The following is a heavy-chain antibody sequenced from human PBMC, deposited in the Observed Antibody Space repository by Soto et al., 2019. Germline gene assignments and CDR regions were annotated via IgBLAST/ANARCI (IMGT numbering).Heavy chain of an antibody. CDR2: INPNSGGT. J-gene: IGHJ5*02. D-gene: IGHD6-6*01. CDR1: GYTFTGYY. V-gene: IGHV1-2*02. Sequence: ASVKVSCKASGYTFTGYYMHWVRQAPGQGLEWVGWINPNSGGTNYAQKFQGRVTMTRDTSINTAYMELSRLRSDDTAVYYCAREEYSSSYNWFDPWGQGTLVTVSS. CDR3: AREEYSSSYNWFDP.